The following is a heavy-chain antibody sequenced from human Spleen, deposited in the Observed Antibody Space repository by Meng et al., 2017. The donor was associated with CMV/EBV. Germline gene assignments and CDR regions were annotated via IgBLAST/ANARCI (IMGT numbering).Heavy chain of an antibody. Sequence: GESLKISCAASEFTFSRYEMSWVRQAPGKGLEWVSYISGSGNTMYYGDSVQGRFTISRDNAKNSLYLQMNSLRAEDTAVYYCARVHYLTISSQVGAFDIWGQGTMVTVSS. V-gene: IGHV3-48*03. CDR3: ARVHYLTISSQVGAFDI. CDR2: ISGSGNTM. CDR1: EFTFSRYE. J-gene: IGHJ3*02. D-gene: IGHD3-3*01.